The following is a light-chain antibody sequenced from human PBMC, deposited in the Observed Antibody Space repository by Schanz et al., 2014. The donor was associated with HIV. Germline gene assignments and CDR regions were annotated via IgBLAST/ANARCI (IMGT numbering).Light chain of an antibody. CDR2: WAS. Sequence: DIVMTQSPDSLAVSLGERATINCKSSQSVLYSSNNKNYLAWYQQKPGQPPKLLIYWASTRESGVPDRFSGSGSGTDFTLTISSLQAEDVAVYYCQKYNSAPWTFGQGTKVYIK. J-gene: IGKJ1*01. CDR1: QSVLYSSNNKNY. CDR3: QKYNSAPWT. V-gene: IGKV4-1*01.